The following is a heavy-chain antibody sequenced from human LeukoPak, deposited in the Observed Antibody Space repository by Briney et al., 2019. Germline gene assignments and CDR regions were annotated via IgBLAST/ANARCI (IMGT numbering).Heavy chain of an antibody. CDR1: GFTVSINY. J-gene: IGHJ4*02. D-gene: IGHD3-16*01. CDR2: ISGSGADT. CDR3: AKDAFGAGGFDY. Sequence: GGSLRLSCAASGFTVSINYMSWVRQAPGMGLEWVSTISGSGADTYHADSVKGRFIISRDSSKSTLYLQMNSLRAEDTAVYYCAKDAFGAGGFDYWGQGSLVTVSS. V-gene: IGHV3-23*01.